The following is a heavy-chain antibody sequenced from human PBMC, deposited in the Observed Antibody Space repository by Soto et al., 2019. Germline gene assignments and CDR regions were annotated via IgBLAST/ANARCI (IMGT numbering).Heavy chain of an antibody. J-gene: IGHJ6*02. D-gene: IGHD6-6*01. CDR2: IYYSGST. CDR1: GGSISSYY. V-gene: IGHV4-59*01. Sequence: SETLSLTCTVSGGSISSYYWSWIRQPPGKGLEWIGYIYYSGSTNYNPSLKSRVTISVDTSKNQFSLKLSSVTAADTAVYYCARDSKQLVPGGTYYYGMDVWGQGTTVTVSS. CDR3: ARDSKQLVPGGTYYYGMDV.